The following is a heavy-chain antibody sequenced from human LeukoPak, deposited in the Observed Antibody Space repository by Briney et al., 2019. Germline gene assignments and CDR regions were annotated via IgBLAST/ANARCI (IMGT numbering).Heavy chain of an antibody. CDR1: GYSFTGHW. Sequence: GESLKISCKVSGYSFTGHWLGWVRQMPGKGLVWRGVIYPGDSDVKYNPPFQGQVTISVDKSTNTAYLQWSSLKASDTAIYYCARRAYTYGRSGPFDFWGQGTLVTVS. CDR3: ARRAYTYGRSGPFDF. D-gene: IGHD5-18*01. CDR2: IYPGDSDV. V-gene: IGHV5-51*01. J-gene: IGHJ4*02.